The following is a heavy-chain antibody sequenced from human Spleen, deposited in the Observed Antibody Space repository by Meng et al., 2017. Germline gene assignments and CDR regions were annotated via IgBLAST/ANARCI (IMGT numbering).Heavy chain of an antibody. CDR2: FVSNADT. J-gene: IGHJ4*02. CDR1: GYTSASYG. D-gene: IGHD3-10*01. V-gene: IGHV1-18*01. CDR3: ARGTPGRSYSDY. Sequence: QAHLLQSGAEVKKPGASVWISCKASGYTSASYGISWFRQAPGQGLGWMGGFVSNADTYPAQKFQGRVTMTRDTHTSTDFMELRSLRFDDTAVYYWARGTPGRSYSDYWGQGTLVTVSS.